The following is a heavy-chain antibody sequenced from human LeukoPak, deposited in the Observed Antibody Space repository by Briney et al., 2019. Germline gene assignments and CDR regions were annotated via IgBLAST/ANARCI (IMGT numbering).Heavy chain of an antibody. V-gene: IGHV3-48*03. D-gene: IGHD1-26*01. CDR2: ISSSGSTI. CDR3: ARDWWELPVY. Sequence: GGSLRLSCAASGLTFSSYEMNWVRQAPGKGLEWVSYISSSGSTIYYADSVKGRCTISRDNSKNSLYLQMNSLRAEDTAVYYCARDWWELPVYWGQGTLVTVSS. J-gene: IGHJ4*02. CDR1: GLTFSSYE.